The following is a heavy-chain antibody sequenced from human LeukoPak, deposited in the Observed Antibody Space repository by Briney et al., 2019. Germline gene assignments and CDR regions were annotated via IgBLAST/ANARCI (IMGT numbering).Heavy chain of an antibody. J-gene: IGHJ6*03. D-gene: IGHD3-9*01. Sequence: SETLSLTCTVSGGSISSSSYYWGWIRQPLGKGLEWIGSIYYSGSTYYNPSLKSRVTISVDTSKNQFSLKLSSVTAADTAVYYCARGDYDILTGQFGKHYYYYYMDVWGKGTTVTVSS. CDR2: IYYSGST. CDR3: ARGDYDILTGQFGKHYYYYYMDV. CDR1: GGSISSSSYY. V-gene: IGHV4-39*07.